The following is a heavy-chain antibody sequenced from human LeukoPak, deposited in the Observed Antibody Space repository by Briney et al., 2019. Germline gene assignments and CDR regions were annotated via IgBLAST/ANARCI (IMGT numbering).Heavy chain of an antibody. D-gene: IGHD3-22*01. V-gene: IGHV1-18*01. CDR3: ARLRHDNSGPFDY. J-gene: IGHJ4*02. CDR2: ISAYNGNT. CDR1: GYTFTSYG. Sequence: ASVKVSCKASGYTFTSYGISWVRQAPGQGLEWMGWISAYNGNTNYAQKLQGRVTMTRDTSTSTVYMELSSLRSEDAAVYYCARLRHDNSGPFDYWGQGTLVTVSS.